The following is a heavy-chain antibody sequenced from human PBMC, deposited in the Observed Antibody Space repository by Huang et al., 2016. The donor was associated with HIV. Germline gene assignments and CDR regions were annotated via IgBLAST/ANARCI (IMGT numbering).Heavy chain of an antibody. CDR3: GSGTAY. CDR1: GFTFSSYW. Sequence: EVQLVESGGGLVQPGGSLRLSCAASGFTFSSYWMHWVRQVPGKGVVWVSHIKSDGSSTSYADSVKGRFTISRDNAKNTLYLQMNSLRAEDTAVYYYGSGTAYWGQGTLVTVSS. J-gene: IGHJ4*02. D-gene: IGHD3-10*01. CDR2: IKSDGSST. V-gene: IGHV3-74*01.